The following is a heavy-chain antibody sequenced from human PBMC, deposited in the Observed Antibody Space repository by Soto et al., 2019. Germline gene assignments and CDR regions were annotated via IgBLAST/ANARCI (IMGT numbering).Heavy chain of an antibody. V-gene: IGHV4-34*01. CDR2: VNHSGST. CDR1: GGSFSGYY. J-gene: IGHJ3*02. Sequence: QVQLQQWGAGLLKPSETLSLTCAVYGGSFSGYYWSWIRQPPGKGLAWIGEVNHSGSTNYNPSLKSRVTISVDPSKNQFSLKLSSVTAADTAVYYCARGDSSGWNDAFDIWGQGTMVTVSS. D-gene: IGHD6-19*01. CDR3: ARGDSSGWNDAFDI.